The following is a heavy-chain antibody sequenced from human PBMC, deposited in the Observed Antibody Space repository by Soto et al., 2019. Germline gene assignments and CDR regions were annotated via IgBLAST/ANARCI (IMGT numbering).Heavy chain of an antibody. CDR1: GYTFTGYY. CDR2: INPNSGGT. J-gene: IGHJ6*02. D-gene: IGHD4-4*01. Sequence: ASVKVSCKASGYTFTGYYMHWVRQAPGQGLEWMGWINPNSGGTNYAQKFQGWVTMTRDTSISTAYMELSRLRSDDTAVYYCARGGGPDYSHYGWIGLGYYYGMDVWGHGTTVTVSS. V-gene: IGHV1-2*04. CDR3: ARGGGPDYSHYGWIGLGYYYGMDV.